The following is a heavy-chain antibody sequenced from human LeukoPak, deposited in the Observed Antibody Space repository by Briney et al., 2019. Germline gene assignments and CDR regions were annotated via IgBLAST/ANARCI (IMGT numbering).Heavy chain of an antibody. J-gene: IGHJ4*02. D-gene: IGHD4-17*01. CDR1: GGPITSGGHY. CDR3: ARHLKRSDYQDYGPCFDY. Sequence: PSQTLSLTCTVSGGPITSGGHYWSWIRQHPGKGLEWIGYISYSGTTYYNPSLKSRVTISLDTSKNQFSLKLSPVTAADTAIYYCARHLKRSDYQDYGPCFDYWGQGTLVTVSS. V-gene: IGHV4-31*03. CDR2: ISYSGTT.